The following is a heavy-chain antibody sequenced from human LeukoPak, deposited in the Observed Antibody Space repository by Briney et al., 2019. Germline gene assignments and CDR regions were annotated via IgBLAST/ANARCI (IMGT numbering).Heavy chain of an antibody. D-gene: IGHD5-18*01. V-gene: IGHV4-61*01. Sequence: SETLSLTCTVSGGSIRSSYYYWGWIRQPPGKGLEWIGYIYYSGNTNYNPSLKSRVTISVDTSNNQFSLKLSSVTAADTAVYFCARESVRGVDTTMVHYFDYWGQGILVTVSS. J-gene: IGHJ4*02. CDR3: ARESVRGVDTTMVHYFDY. CDR2: IYYSGNT. CDR1: GGSIRSSYYY.